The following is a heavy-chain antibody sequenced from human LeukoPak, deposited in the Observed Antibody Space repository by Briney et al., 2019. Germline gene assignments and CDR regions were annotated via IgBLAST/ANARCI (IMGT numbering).Heavy chain of an antibody. CDR3: ARDKASAGTVFDY. CDR2: INPSGGST. Sequence: ASVKVSCKASGYTFTSYYMHWVRQAPGQGLEWMGIINPSGGSTSYAQKFQGRVTMTTDTSTSTAYMELRSLRSDDTAVYYCARDKASAGTVFDYWGQGTLVTVSS. J-gene: IGHJ4*02. V-gene: IGHV1-46*01. D-gene: IGHD6-19*01. CDR1: GYTFTSYY.